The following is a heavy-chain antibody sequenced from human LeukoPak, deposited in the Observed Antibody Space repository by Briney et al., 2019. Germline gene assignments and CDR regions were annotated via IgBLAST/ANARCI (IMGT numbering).Heavy chain of an antibody. J-gene: IGHJ3*01. Sequence: SETLSLTCAVYGGSFSHNYWNWVRQPPGKGLEWIGEINHSGISDYNPSLSSRVTMSLDTSKNHFSLKLASVTAADTAVYYCVRGPDHAKVGYWGQGTMVTVSS. V-gene: IGHV4-34*01. CDR2: INHSGIS. D-gene: IGHD1-14*01. CDR3: VRGPDHAKVGY. CDR1: GGSFSHNY.